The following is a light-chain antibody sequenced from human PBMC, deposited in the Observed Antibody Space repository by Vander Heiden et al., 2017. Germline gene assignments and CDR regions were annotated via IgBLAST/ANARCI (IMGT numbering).Light chain of an antibody. CDR2: AAS. CDR1: QSISSY. J-gene: IGKJ2*01. Sequence: DIQMTQSPSSLSASVGDGVTITCRASQSISSYLNWYQQKPGKAPKLLIYAASSLQSGVPSRFSGSGSGTDFTLTISRLQPEDFATYYCQQSDSTPYTFGQGTKLDIK. V-gene: IGKV1-39*01. CDR3: QQSDSTPYT.